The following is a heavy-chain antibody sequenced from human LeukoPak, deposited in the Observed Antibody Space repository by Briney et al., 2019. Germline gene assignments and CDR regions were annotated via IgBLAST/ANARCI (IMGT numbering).Heavy chain of an antibody. CDR3: ARSIAATIYFDL. CDR1: SGSISGFY. J-gene: IGHJ4*02. V-gene: IGHV4-59*01. CDR2: IYYTGST. D-gene: IGHD5-12*01. Sequence: PSLTLSLTCTVSSGSISGFYWSWIRQPPGKGLEWIGNIYYTGSTNYNPSLKSRVTISVDTSKEQFSLKLSSVTAADTAVYYCARSIAATIYFDLWGQGTLVTVSS.